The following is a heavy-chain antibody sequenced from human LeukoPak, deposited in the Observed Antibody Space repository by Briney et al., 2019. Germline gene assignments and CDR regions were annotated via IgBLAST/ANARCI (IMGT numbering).Heavy chain of an antibody. CDR3: ARDRDGYNPGD. J-gene: IGHJ4*02. D-gene: IGHD5-24*01. CDR2: ISSSSSYI. Sequence: GGSLRLSCAASGFTFSSYSMNWVRQAPGKGLEWVSSISSSSSYIYYADSVKGRFTISRDNAKNSLYLQMNSRRAEDTAVYYCARDRDGYNPGDWGQGTLVTVSS. CDR1: GFTFSSYS. V-gene: IGHV3-21*01.